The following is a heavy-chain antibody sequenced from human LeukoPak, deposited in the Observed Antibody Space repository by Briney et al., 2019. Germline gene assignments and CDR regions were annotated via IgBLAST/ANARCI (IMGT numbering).Heavy chain of an antibody. CDR2: ISDGGRPL. D-gene: IGHD6-13*01. CDR3: ANNRYSSRWRGAFDV. CDR1: GFTVSDNY. Sequence: PGGSLRLSCVGSGFTVSDNYMNWVRQTPGKGLEWVSFISDGGRPLHYADSVKGRFTISRDNSKNTLYLQMNSLRAEDTAVYYCANNRYSSRWRGAFDVWGQGTLVTVSS. V-gene: IGHV3-23*01. J-gene: IGHJ4*02.